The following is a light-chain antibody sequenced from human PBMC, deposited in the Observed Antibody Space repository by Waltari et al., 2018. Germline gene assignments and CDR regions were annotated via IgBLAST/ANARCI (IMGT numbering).Light chain of an antibody. Sequence: LALTQSPSASASLGASVTVPCTLSSDHSHYAIAWHQQQPQKGPRYLMKVNSDGSHIRGAGISDRFSGSSSGAERYLTISSLQSEDEGDYYCQTWDIATVVFGGGTKLTVL. CDR3: QTWDIATVV. CDR1: SDHSHYA. CDR2: VNSDGSH. V-gene: IGLV4-69*01. J-gene: IGLJ2*01.